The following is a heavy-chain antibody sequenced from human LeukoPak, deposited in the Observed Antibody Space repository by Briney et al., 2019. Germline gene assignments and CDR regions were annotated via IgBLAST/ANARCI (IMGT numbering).Heavy chain of an antibody. CDR1: GFTFSSYW. CDR2: IKQDGSEK. CDR3: AIQKADLITMIRGIIAY. Sequence: GGSLRLSCAASGFTFSSYWMTWVRQAPGKGLEWVANIKQDGSEKYYVDSVKGRFTISRDNAKNSLYLQMNSLRAEDTAVYYCAIQKADLITMIRGIIAYWGQGTLVTVSS. V-gene: IGHV3-7*01. J-gene: IGHJ4*02. D-gene: IGHD3-10*01.